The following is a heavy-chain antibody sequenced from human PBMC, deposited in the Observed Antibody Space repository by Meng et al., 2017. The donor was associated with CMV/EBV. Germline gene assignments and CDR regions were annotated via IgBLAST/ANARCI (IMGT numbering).Heavy chain of an antibody. CDR3: ARGGAYCGGDCYSFAFDI. CDR1: GYTFTGYY. Sequence: ASVKVSCKASGYTFTGYYMHWVRQAPGQGLEWMGWINPNRGGTNYAEKFQGRVTMTRDTSISTAYMELSRLRSDDTAVYYCARGGAYCGGDCYSFAFDIWGQGTMVTVSS. J-gene: IGHJ3*02. D-gene: IGHD2-21*01. CDR2: INPNRGGT. V-gene: IGHV1-2*02.